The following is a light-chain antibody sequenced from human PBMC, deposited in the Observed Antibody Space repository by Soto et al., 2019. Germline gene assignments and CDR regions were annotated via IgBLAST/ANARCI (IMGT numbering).Light chain of an antibody. CDR2: GNS. V-gene: IGLV1-40*01. CDR3: QSYDSSLSGFVV. CDR1: SSNIGAGYD. J-gene: IGLJ2*01. Sequence: QSVQTQPPSVSGAPGQRVTISCTGSSSNIGAGYDVHWYQQLPGTAPKLLIYGNSNRPSGVPDRFSGSKSGTSASLAITGLQAEDEADYYCQSYDSSLSGFVVFGGGTQLTVL.